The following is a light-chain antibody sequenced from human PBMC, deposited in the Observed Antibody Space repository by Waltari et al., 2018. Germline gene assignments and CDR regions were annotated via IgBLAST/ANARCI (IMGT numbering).Light chain of an antibody. V-gene: IGLV3-27*01. J-gene: IGLJ3*02. CDR2: KDS. CDR1: VLAKTS. Sequence: SYELPQPSSVSVAPRQTAIITGAGEVLAKTSARWFQQKPGQAPVLVIYKDSERPSGIPERFSGSSSGTTVTLTISGAQVEDEADYYCYSAADNKGVFGGGTKLTVL. CDR3: YSAADNKGV.